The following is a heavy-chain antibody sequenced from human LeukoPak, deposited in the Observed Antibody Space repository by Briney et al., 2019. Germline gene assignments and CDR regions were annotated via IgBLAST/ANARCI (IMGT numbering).Heavy chain of an antibody. V-gene: IGHV4-59*01. CDR2: IYYSGST. Sequence: SETLSLTCTVSGGSISSYYWSWIRQPPGKGLEWIGYIYYSGSTNYNPSLKSRVTISVDTSKNQFSLKLSSVTAADTAVYYCARDGVGDYDSSGALNYFDYWGQGTLVTVSS. D-gene: IGHD3-22*01. CDR3: ARDGVGDYDSSGALNYFDY. J-gene: IGHJ4*02. CDR1: GGSISSYY.